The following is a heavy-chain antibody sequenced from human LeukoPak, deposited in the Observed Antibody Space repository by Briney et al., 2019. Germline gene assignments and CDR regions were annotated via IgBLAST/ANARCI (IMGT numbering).Heavy chain of an antibody. CDR3: ASGTFNYDFWSGYPFDY. Sequence: PSETLSLTCTVSGDSVSGYYWGWIRQPPGKGLEWIGSIYYSGSTYYNPSLKSRVTISVDTSKNQFSLKLSSVTAADTAVYYCASGTFNYDFWSGYPFDYWGQGTLVTVSS. CDR2: IYYSGST. V-gene: IGHV4-39*01. J-gene: IGHJ4*02. D-gene: IGHD3-3*01. CDR1: GDSVSGYY.